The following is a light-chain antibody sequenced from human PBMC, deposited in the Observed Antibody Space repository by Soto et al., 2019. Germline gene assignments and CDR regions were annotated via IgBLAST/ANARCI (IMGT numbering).Light chain of an antibody. CDR3: AAWDDSLNEYV. J-gene: IGLJ1*01. CDR2: SNN. V-gene: IGLV1-44*01. CDR1: SSNIGSYA. Sequence: QSVLTQPPSASGTPGQRVTISCSGSSSNIGSYAVNWYQQLPGTAPKLLIDSNNQRPSGVPGRFSGSKSGTSASLAISGLQSEDEADYFCAAWDDSLNEYVFATGTRSPS.